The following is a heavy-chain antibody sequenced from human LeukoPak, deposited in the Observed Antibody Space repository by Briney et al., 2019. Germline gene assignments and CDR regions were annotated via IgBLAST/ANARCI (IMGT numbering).Heavy chain of an antibody. CDR1: GFTVGDYS. J-gene: IGHJ6*03. CDR2: IRSSVTTI. V-gene: IGHV3-11*01. CDR3: ARSGHWSAAYYYYYMDV. Sequence: PGGSLRLSCAASGFTVGDYSMSWIRQAPGEGLEWVSYIRSSVTTIYYADSVQGRFTISRDNAKNSLYLQMNSLRAEDTAVYYCARSGHWSAAYYYYYMDVWGKGTTVTVSS. D-gene: IGHD3-3*02.